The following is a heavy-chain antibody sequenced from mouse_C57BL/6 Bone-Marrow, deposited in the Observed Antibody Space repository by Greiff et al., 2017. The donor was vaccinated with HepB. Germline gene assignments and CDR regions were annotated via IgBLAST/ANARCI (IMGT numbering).Heavy chain of an antibody. CDR2: ISSGGDYI. CDR1: GFTFSSYA. J-gene: IGHJ3*01. V-gene: IGHV5-9-1*02. CDR3: TREDWDEAF. Sequence: EVKLVESGVGLVKPGGSLKLSCAASGFTFSSYAMSWVRQTPEKRLEWVAYISSGGDYIYYADTVKGRFTIAGDNARNTLYLQMSSLKSEDTAMYYCTREDWDEAFWGQGTLVTVSA. D-gene: IGHD4-1*01.